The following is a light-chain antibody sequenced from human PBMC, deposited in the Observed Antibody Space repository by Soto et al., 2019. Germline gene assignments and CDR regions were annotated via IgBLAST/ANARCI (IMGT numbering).Light chain of an antibody. V-gene: IGKV1-39*01. Sequence: DIQMTQSPSSLSAFVGDRVTITCRASQSIASYLNWYQQKPGKAPQLLIYAASSLQSGVPSRFSGSGSGTDFTLTISSLQPEDFATYYCQESDSSPPTFGQGTKLKIK. CDR1: QSIASY. J-gene: IGKJ2*01. CDR3: QESDSSPPT. CDR2: AAS.